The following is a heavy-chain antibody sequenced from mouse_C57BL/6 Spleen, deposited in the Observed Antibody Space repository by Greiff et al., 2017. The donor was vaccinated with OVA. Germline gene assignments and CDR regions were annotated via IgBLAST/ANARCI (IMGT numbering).Heavy chain of an antibody. CDR2: ISSGGDYI. Sequence: EVKLVESGEGLVKPGGSLKLSCAASGFTFSSYAMSWVRQTPEKRLEWVAYISSGGDYIYYADTVKGRFTISRDNARNTLYLQMSSLKSEDTAMYYCTRDRAYYRNSYAMDYWGQGTSVTVSS. CDR3: TRDRAYYRNSYAMDY. D-gene: IGHD2-5*01. J-gene: IGHJ4*01. CDR1: GFTFSSYA. V-gene: IGHV5-9-1*02.